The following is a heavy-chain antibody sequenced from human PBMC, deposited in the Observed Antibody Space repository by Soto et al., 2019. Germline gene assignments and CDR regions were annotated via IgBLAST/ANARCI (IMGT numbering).Heavy chain of an antibody. CDR1: GGTFSSYA. V-gene: IGHV1-69*13. CDR2: IIPIFGTA. J-gene: IGHJ6*02. Sequence: ASVKVSCKDSGGTFSSYAISWVRQAPGQGLEWMGGIIPIFGTANYAQKFQGRVTITADESTSTAYMELSSLRSEDTAVYYCAREVVGGATSLYYYYGMDVWGQGTTVTVSS. CDR3: AREVVGGATSLYYYYGMDV. D-gene: IGHD1-26*01.